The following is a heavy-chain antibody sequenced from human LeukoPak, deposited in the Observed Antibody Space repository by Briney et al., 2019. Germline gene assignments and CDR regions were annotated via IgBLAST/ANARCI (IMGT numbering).Heavy chain of an antibody. CDR1: GYTFTSYG. CDR3: AREAAGDYISAFDI. CDR2: ISAYNGNT. V-gene: IGHV1-18*01. J-gene: IGHJ3*02. D-gene: IGHD4-17*01. Sequence: ASVKVSCKASGYTFTSYGISWVRQAPGQGLEWMGWISAYNGNTNYAQKLQGRVTMTTDTSTSTAYMELRSLRSDDTAVYYCAREAAGDYISAFDIWGQGTMVTVSS.